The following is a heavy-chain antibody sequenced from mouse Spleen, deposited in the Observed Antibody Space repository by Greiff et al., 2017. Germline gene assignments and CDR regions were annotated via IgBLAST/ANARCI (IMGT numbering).Heavy chain of an antibody. V-gene: IGHV1-53*01. Sequence: QVQLQQPGTELVKPGASVKLSCKASGYTFTSYWMHWVKQRPGQGLEWIGNINPSNGGTNYNEKFESKATLTVDKSSSTAYMQLSSLTSEDSAVYYCARSGLLLDPFDYWGQGTTLTVSS. D-gene: IGHD1-1*01. CDR2: INPSNGGT. CDR3: ARSGLLLDPFDY. J-gene: IGHJ2*01. CDR1: GYTFTSYW.